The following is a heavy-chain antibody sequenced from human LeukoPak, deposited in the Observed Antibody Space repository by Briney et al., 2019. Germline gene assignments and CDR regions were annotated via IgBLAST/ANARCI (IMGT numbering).Heavy chain of an antibody. CDR3: AKSNYDILTGYVLGAFDI. CDR2: ISYDGSNK. D-gene: IGHD3-9*01. J-gene: IGHJ3*02. Sequence: PGRSLRLSCAASGFTFSSYVMHWVRQAPGKGLEWVAIISYDGSNKYYADSVKGRFTISRDNSKNTLYLQMNSLRAEDTAVYYCAKSNYDILTGYVLGAFDIWGQGTMVTVSS. CDR1: GFTFSSYV. V-gene: IGHV3-30*04.